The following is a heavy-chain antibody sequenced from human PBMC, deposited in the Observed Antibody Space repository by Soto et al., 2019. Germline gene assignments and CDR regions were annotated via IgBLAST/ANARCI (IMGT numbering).Heavy chain of an antibody. Sequence: GGSLRLSCAASGFTFSSYAMSWVRQAPGKGLEWVSAISGSGGSTYYADSVKGRFTISRDNSKNTLYLQMNSLRAEDTAVYYCAYEYYDFWSGYPPNDYWGQGTLVTVSS. CDR3: AYEYYDFWSGYPPNDY. V-gene: IGHV3-23*01. CDR2: ISGSGGST. D-gene: IGHD3-3*01. CDR1: GFTFSSYA. J-gene: IGHJ4*02.